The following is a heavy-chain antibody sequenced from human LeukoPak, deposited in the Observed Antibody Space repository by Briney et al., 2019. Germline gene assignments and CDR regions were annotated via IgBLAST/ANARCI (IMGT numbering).Heavy chain of an antibody. CDR1: GGSISPYF. CDR2: IAYSGST. CDR3: ARDDYRGVTNFDP. J-gene: IGHJ5*02. D-gene: IGHD3-10*01. V-gene: IGHV4-59*01. Sequence: SETLSLTCRVSGGSISPYFWSWIRQPPGKGLEWIGYIAYSGSTNYNPSLKSRVTISVDTSKNQFSLRLNSVTTADTAVYYCARDDYRGVTNFDPWGQGTLVTVSS.